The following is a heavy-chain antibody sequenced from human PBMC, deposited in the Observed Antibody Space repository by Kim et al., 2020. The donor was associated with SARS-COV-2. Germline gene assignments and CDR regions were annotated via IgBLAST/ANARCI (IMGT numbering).Heavy chain of an antibody. D-gene: IGHD3-10*01. V-gene: IGHV1-2*02. Sequence: PKFQGRVTMTRDTSISTAYMELGRLRSDDTAVYYCAASLYYGSGSYPFDYWGQGTLVTVSS. CDR3: AASLYYGSGSYPFDY. J-gene: IGHJ4*02.